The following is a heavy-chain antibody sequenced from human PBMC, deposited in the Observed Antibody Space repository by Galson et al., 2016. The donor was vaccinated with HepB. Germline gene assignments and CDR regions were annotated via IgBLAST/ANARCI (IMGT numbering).Heavy chain of an antibody. J-gene: IGHJ4*02. CDR3: AKNSLRVIVGAADY. V-gene: IGHV3-30-3*02. CDR1: GFTFSTYG. CDR2: ISYDGSHK. D-gene: IGHD1-26*01. Sequence: SLRLSCAASGFTFSTYGMHWVRQGPDKGLEWVSVISYDGSHKYYADSVKGRFTISRDISKNTLYLQMNSLGAEDTAMYYCAKNSLRVIVGAADYWGQGTLVTVSS.